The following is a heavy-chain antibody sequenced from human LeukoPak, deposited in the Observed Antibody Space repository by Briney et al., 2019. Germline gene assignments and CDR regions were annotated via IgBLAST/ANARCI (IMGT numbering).Heavy chain of an antibody. CDR1: GFTFSSYA. CDR2: ISGSGDNT. CDR3: AKLPGRAAVY. V-gene: IGHV3-23*01. J-gene: IGHJ4*02. Sequence: GGSLRLSCAASGFTFSSYAMSWVRQAPGKGLEWVSGISGSGDNTYYADSVKGRFTISRDNSKNTLYVQVNSLGTEDTAVYYCAKLPGRAAVYWGQGTLVTVSS.